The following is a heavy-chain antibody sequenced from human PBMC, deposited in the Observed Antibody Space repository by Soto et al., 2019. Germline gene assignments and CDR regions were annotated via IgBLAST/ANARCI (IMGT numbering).Heavy chain of an antibody. CDR2: IIPLFGTT. CDR3: ARAHGTSWYNWFDT. V-gene: IGHV1-69*13. D-gene: IGHD6-13*01. Sequence: SVKVSCKASGGNFTNSGISWVRQAPGQGLEWMGGIIPLFGTTNYAHKFRGRVTVTADESTSTVYMELNSLRSEDTAMYYCARAHGTSWYNWFDTWGQGTLVTVSS. CDR1: GGNFTNSG. J-gene: IGHJ5*02.